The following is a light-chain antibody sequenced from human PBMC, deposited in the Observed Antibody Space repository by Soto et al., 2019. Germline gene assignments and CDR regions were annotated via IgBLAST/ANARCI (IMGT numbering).Light chain of an antibody. CDR1: QSISSW. J-gene: IGKJ4*01. CDR3: QQYNSYPLT. CDR2: KAS. V-gene: IGKV1-5*03. Sequence: DIQMTQSPSTLSASVGXXVTITCRASQSISSWLAWYQQKPGKAPNLLIYKASSLESGVPSRFSGSGSGTEFTLTISSLQPDDFATYYCQQYNSYPLTFGGGTKVEIK.